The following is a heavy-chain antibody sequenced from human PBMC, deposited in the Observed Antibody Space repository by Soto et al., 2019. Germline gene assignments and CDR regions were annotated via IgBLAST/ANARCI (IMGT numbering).Heavy chain of an antibody. D-gene: IGHD1-1*01. CDR3: ARGHSWKLTPGGMDV. J-gene: IGHJ6*02. CDR1: GYTFTSYY. Sequence: GVSVKVSCKASGYTFTSYYMHWVRQAPGQGLEWMGIINPSGGSTSYAQKFQGRVTMTRDTSTSTVYMELSSLRSEDTAVYYCARGHSWKLTPGGMDVWGQGTTVTVYS. CDR2: INPSGGST. V-gene: IGHV1-46*01.